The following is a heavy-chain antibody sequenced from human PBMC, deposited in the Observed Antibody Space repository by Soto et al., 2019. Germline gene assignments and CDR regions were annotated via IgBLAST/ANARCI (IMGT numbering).Heavy chain of an antibody. CDR2: IYSGGRT. V-gene: IGHV3-66*01. CDR1: GFNVSSNS. CDR3: ARDSAANIWGYYGMLL. D-gene: IGHD2-8*01. Sequence: PGGSLRLSCAASGFNVSSNSMSWVRQAPGKGLEWVSIIYSGGRTYYADSVKGRFTISRDNSKNTVYLQMNSLKAEDTAMYYCARDSAANIWGYYGMLLSGPTRTASVSS. J-gene: IGHJ6*02.